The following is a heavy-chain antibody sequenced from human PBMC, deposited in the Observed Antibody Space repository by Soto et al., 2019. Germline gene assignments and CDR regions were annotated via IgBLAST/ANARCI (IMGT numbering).Heavy chain of an antibody. D-gene: IGHD3-22*01. Sequence: GGSLRLSCAASGFTFSSYAMSWVRQAPGKGLEWVSAITGSGGSTYYADSVKGRFTISRDNSKNTLYLQMNSLRAEDTAVYYCAKAPGRSVVSNWFDPWGQGTLVTVSS. CDR3: AKAPGRSVVSNWFDP. V-gene: IGHV3-23*01. CDR1: GFTFSSYA. J-gene: IGHJ5*02. CDR2: ITGSGGST.